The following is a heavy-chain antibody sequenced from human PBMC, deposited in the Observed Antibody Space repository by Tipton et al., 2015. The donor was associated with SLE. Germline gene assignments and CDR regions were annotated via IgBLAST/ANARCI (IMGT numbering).Heavy chain of an antibody. D-gene: IGHD3-16*01. J-gene: IGHJ4*02. CDR2: INHSGST. CDR1: GGSISSSSYY. CDR3: ARGGGSHYFDY. V-gene: IGHV4-39*07. Sequence: TLSLTCTVSGGSISSSSYYWGWIRQPPGKGLEWIGEINHSGSTNYNPSLKSRVTISVDTSKNQFSLKLSSVTAADTAVYYCARGGGSHYFDYWGQGTLVTVSS.